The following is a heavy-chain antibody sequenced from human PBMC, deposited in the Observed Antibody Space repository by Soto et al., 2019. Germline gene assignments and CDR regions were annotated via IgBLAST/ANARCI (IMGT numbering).Heavy chain of an antibody. Sequence: QVQLQESGPGLVKPSQTLSLTCTVSGSSISSGSYYWSWIRQHPGKGLEWIGYIYHSGSTYFNPSLKSRATISLDTSKNQFSLKLSSVTAADTAVYYCARDYMAVVDWGQGTLVTVSS. CDR3: ARDYMAVVD. CDR1: GSSISSGSYY. V-gene: IGHV4-31*03. CDR2: IYHSGST. D-gene: IGHD2-15*01. J-gene: IGHJ4*02.